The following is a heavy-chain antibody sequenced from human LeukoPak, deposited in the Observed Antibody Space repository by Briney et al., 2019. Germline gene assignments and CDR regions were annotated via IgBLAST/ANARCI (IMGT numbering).Heavy chain of an antibody. Sequence: PSETLSLTCAVYGGSFSGYYWSWIRQPPGKGLEWIGEINHSGSTNYNPSLKSRVTISVDTSKNQFSLKLSSVTAADTAVYYCARDIRVGPWFDPWGQGTLVTVSS. CDR3: ARDIRVGPWFDP. CDR1: GGSFSGYY. CDR2: INHSGST. J-gene: IGHJ5*02. D-gene: IGHD2-2*01. V-gene: IGHV4-34*01.